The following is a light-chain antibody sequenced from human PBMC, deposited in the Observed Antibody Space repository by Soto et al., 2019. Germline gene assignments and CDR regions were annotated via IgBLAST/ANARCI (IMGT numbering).Light chain of an antibody. CDR1: QAVNSW. CDR3: QQSNNHPIS. V-gene: IGKV1-12*01. J-gene: IGKJ5*01. CDR2: DVS. Sequence: DNQLTQSPSSISASVGDRVTITCLAIQAVNSWLAWFQQKPGMAPKLLIYDVSSLQSGVPSRFRGSGSGTEFTLTTSSLQPEDFETYYCQQSNNHPISFGQGTRLEIK.